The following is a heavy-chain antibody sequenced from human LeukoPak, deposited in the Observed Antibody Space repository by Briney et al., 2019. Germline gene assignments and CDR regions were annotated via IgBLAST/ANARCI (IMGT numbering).Heavy chain of an antibody. J-gene: IGHJ4*02. CDR3: SRGALAAPTTAYYFDF. D-gene: IGHD6-13*01. Sequence: ASVNVSCKSSGYTFTGYYMHWVRQAPGQGLEWMGWINPSGGITSYAQNFQDRVTMTSDMSKSTVSMDLRGLRSGDTAVFYCSRGALAAPTTAYYFDFWGRGTLVTVSS. CDR2: INPSGGIT. V-gene: IGHV1-46*01. CDR1: GYTFTGYY.